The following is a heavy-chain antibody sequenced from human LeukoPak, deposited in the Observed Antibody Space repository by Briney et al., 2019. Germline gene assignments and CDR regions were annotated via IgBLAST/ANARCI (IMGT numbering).Heavy chain of an antibody. D-gene: IGHD6-6*01. CDR1: GFTFSAHG. J-gene: IGHJ4*02. CDR2: INAVSDSG. V-gene: IGHV3-48*04. CDR3: ARDASWASDH. Sequence: GGSLRLSCAASGFTFSAHGMNWVRQAPGEGLEWLSHINAVSDSGFYADSVRGRFTISGDNANNLVFLQMNNLRADDGAVYYCARDASWASDHWGQGTLVTVSS.